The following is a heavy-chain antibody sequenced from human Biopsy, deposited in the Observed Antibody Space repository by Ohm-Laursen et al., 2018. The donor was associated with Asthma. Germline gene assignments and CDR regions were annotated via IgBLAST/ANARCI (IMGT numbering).Heavy chain of an antibody. Sequence: SLRLSCAASGFSFRDYYMTGMRQAPGKGLEWVSSISSSGSTTYPAESVKGRFTISRDNAQKSLFLQMGSLRAEDTAIYYCARVFESSEWGPFYHFGLDVWGQGTTVAVSS. V-gene: IGHV3-11*01. CDR2: ISSSGSTT. CDR3: ARVFESSEWGPFYHFGLDV. J-gene: IGHJ6*02. D-gene: IGHD6-25*01. CDR1: GFSFRDYY.